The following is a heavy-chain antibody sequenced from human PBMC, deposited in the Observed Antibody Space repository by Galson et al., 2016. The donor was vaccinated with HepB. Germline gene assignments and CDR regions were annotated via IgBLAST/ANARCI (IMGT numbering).Heavy chain of an antibody. CDR3: ARDSGWEDYYGMDV. V-gene: IGHV3-74*01. D-gene: IGHD6-19*01. CDR1: GFTFSSKW. CDR2: INADGTRT. J-gene: IGHJ6*02. Sequence: SLRLSCAASGFTFSSKWMHWVRQAPGKGLVWVSRINADGTRTNYADSVRGRFTISRDNANNTLHLQMKSLRADDTAVYYCARDSGWEDYYGMDVWGQGTTVSVSS.